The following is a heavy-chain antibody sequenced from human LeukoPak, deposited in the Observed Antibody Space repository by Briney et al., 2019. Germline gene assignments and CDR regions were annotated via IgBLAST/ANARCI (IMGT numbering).Heavy chain of an antibody. CDR2: ISSSGSTI. CDR1: AFTFSTYG. CDR3: ARATCSGGSCYFFDY. V-gene: IGHV3-48*03. J-gene: IGHJ4*02. D-gene: IGHD2-15*01. Sequence: AGSLRLSCAASAFTFSTYGTNWVRQAPGKGLEWISYISSSGSTIYYADSVKGRFTISRDNAKNSLYLQINSLRAEDTAVYYCARATCSGGSCYFFDYWGQGTLVTVSS.